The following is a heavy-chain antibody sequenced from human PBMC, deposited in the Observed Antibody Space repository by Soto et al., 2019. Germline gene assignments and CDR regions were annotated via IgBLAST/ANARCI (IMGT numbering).Heavy chain of an antibody. V-gene: IGHV1-69*12. D-gene: IGHD3-10*01. CDR1: GGTFSNYA. J-gene: IGHJ6*02. CDR3: ARAYVGATFGHYYCAMDV. CDR2: IAPIFGTP. Sequence: QVQLVQSGPEVKKAGSSVRVSCKASGGTFSNYAISWVRQAPGQGLEWMGGIAPIFGTPNYAQNFQGRVWHTGAESTTTAYMEVSGLRSEDTALYYWARAYVGATFGHYYCAMDVWGQGTTVTVSS.